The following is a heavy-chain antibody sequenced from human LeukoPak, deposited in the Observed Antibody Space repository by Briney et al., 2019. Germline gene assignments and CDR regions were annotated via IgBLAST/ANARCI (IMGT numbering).Heavy chain of an antibody. V-gene: IGHV1-69*13. CDR1: GGTFSSYA. D-gene: IGHD3-22*01. CDR3: TSSGYYQIDY. CDR2: IIPIFGTA. J-gene: IGHJ4*02. Sequence: SVKVSCKASGGTFSSYAISWVRQAPGQGLEWMGGIIPIFGTANYAQKFQGRVTITADESTSTAYMELSSLRSEDTAVYYCTSSGYYQIDYWGQGTLVAVSS.